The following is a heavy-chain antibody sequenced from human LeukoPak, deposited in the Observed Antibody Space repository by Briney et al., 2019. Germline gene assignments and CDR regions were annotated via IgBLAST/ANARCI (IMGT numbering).Heavy chain of an antibody. J-gene: IGHJ4*02. Sequence: GGSLRLPCAASGFTFSSYAMSWVRQAPGKGLEWVPAISGSGGSTYYADSVKGRFTISRDNSKNTLYLQMNSLRAEDTAVYYCAKGISYYYDSSGYCLDYWGQGTLVTVSS. CDR2: ISGSGGST. V-gene: IGHV3-23*01. CDR1: GFTFSSYA. D-gene: IGHD3-22*01. CDR3: AKGISYYYDSSGYCLDY.